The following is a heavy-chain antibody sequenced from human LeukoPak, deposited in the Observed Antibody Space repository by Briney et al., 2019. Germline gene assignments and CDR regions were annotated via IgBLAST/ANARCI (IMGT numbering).Heavy chain of an antibody. CDR2: ISGSGDFA. J-gene: IGHJ4*02. Sequence: GGSLRLSCAASGFTFSSYAMSWVRQAPGKGLEWVSAISGSGDFAYYADSVKGRFTISRDNSKNTLYLQMNSLRAEDTAVYYCAKDPRYSQADYWGQGSLVTVSS. CDR1: GFTFSSYA. CDR3: AKDPRYSQADY. D-gene: IGHD5-18*01. V-gene: IGHV3-23*01.